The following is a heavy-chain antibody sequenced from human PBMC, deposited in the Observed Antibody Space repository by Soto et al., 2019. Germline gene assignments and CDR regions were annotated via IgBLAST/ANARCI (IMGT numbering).Heavy chain of an antibody. V-gene: IGHV3-9*01. D-gene: IGHD2-15*01. CDR3: AKDRLGYCSGGSCYSDYGMDV. Sequence: LRLSCAASGFTFDDYAMHWVRQAPGKGLEWVSGISWNSGSIGYADSVKGRFTISRDNAKNSLYLQMNSLRAEDTALYYCAKDRLGYCSGGSCYSDYGMDVWGQGTTVTVSS. J-gene: IGHJ6*02. CDR2: ISWNSGSI. CDR1: GFTFDDYA.